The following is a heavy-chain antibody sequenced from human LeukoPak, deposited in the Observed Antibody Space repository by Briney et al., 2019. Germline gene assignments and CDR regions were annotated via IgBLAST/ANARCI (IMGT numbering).Heavy chain of an antibody. J-gene: IGHJ3*02. CDR2: ISSNGGST. Sequence: GGSLRLSGSASGFTFSSYAMHWVRQAPGKGLEYVSAISSNGGSTYYADSVKGRFTISRDNSKNTLYLQMSSLRAEDTAVYYCSRWSFENDAFDIWGQGTMVSVSS. V-gene: IGHV3-64D*06. CDR3: SRWSFENDAFDI. CDR1: GFTFSSYA. D-gene: IGHD4-23*01.